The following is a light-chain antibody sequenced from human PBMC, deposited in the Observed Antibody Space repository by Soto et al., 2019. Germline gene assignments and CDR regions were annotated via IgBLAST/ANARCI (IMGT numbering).Light chain of an antibody. CDR2: AAT. J-gene: IGKJ4*01. CDR1: ETITRY. Sequence: DIQMTQSPSSLSASVGERVIITCRASETITRYLNWYQSKPGKAPRLLISAATTLESGVPSRFSASHSGTDFTLTISSLQPEDFATYYCQQRYSNPLTFGGGTKV. CDR3: QQRYSNPLT. V-gene: IGKV1-39*01.